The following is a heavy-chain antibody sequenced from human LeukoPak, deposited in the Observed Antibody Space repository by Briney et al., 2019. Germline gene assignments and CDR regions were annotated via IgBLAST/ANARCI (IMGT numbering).Heavy chain of an antibody. V-gene: IGHV3-30*02. CDR2: IRYDGSNK. CDR3: AKDFRRVEVTPYS. J-gene: IGHJ5*02. Sequence: PGGSLRLSCAASGFTFSSYGMHWVRQAPGKGLEWVAFIRYDGSNKYYADSVKGRFTISRDNSKNTLYLQMNSLRAEDTAVYYCAKDFRRVEVTPYSWGQGTLVTVSS. D-gene: IGHD4-23*01. CDR1: GFTFSSYG.